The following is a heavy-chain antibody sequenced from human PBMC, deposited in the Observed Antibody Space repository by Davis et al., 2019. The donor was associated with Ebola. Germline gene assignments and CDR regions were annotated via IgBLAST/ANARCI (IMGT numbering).Heavy chain of an antibody. D-gene: IGHD2-15*01. Sequence: AASVKVSCKASGGTFSSYAISWVRQAPGQGLEWMGRIIPILGIANYAQKFQGRVTITADKSTSTAYMELSSLRSEDTAVYYCAREGCSGGSCYSLGYYYYYGMDVWGQGTTVTVSS. V-gene: IGHV1-69*04. CDR2: IIPILGIA. CDR1: GGTFSSYA. CDR3: AREGCSGGSCYSLGYYYYYGMDV. J-gene: IGHJ6*02.